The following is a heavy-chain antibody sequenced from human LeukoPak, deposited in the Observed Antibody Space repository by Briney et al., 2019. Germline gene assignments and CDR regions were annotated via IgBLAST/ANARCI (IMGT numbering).Heavy chain of an antibody. CDR3: AKTYCGGDCYSRALAFDI. CDR2: ISGDGGST. Sequence: GGSLSLSCAASGFTFDDYAMHWDRQAPGKGLEWVSLISGDGGSTYYADPVKGRFTISRDNSKNSLYLQMNSLRTEDTALYYCAKTYCGGDCYSRALAFDIWGQGTMVTVSS. D-gene: IGHD2-21*02. V-gene: IGHV3-43*02. J-gene: IGHJ3*02. CDR1: GFTFDDYA.